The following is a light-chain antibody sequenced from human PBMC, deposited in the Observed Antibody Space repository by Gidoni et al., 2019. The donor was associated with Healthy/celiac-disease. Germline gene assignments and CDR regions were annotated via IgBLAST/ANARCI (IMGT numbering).Light chain of an antibody. Sequence: SYELTQPPSVSVSPGQTASITCSGDKLGDRYACLYQQKPGQSPVLVIYQDSKRPSAIPERFSGSNSGNTATLTISGTQAMDEADYYCQACDSSTVVFGGGTKLTVL. V-gene: IGLV3-1*01. CDR3: QACDSSTVV. CDR2: QDS. J-gene: IGLJ2*01. CDR1: KLGDRY.